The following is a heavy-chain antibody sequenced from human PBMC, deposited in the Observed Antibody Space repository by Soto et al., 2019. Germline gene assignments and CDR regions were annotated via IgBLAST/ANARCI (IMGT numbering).Heavy chain of an antibody. CDR3: AREGVGYCSGGSCYSRDGMDV. J-gene: IGHJ6*02. V-gene: IGHV1-69*13. CDR1: GGTFSSYA. Sequence: GASVKVSCKASGGTFSSYAISWVRQAPGQGLEWMGGIIPIFGTANYAQKFQGRVTITADESTSTAYMELSSLRSEDTAVYYCAREGVGYCSGGSCYSRDGMDVWGQGTTVTVSS. CDR2: IIPIFGTA. D-gene: IGHD2-15*01.